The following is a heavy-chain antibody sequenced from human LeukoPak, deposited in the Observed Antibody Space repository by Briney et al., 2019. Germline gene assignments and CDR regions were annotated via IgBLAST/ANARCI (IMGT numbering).Heavy chain of an antibody. CDR1: GFTFRSYS. Sequence: GRSLRLSCEAAGFTFRSYSMNWVRQAPGKGLEWVSAIDPSSTYIYYADSVKGRFTISRGNAENSLYLQMNSLRVEDTAVYYCARAPTVLVGYCSSSSCQADYWGQGTLVTVSS. CDR2: IDPSSTYI. D-gene: IGHD2-2*01. J-gene: IGHJ4*02. CDR3: ARAPTVLVGYCSSSSCQADY. V-gene: IGHV3-21*01.